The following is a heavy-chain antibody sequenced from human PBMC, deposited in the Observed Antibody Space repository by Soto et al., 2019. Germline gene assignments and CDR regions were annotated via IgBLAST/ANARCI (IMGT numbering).Heavy chain of an antibody. V-gene: IGHV5-10-1*01. CDR3: ARHKNYDSSGYIFPRAFEI. CDR1: GYSFTSYW. CDR2: IDPSDSYT. D-gene: IGHD3-22*01. J-gene: IGHJ3*02. Sequence: HGESLKISCKGSGYSFTSYWISWVRQMPGKGLEWMGRIDPSDSYTNYSPSFQGHVTISADKSISTAYLQWSSLKASDTAMYYCARHKNYDSSGYIFPRAFEISGQARMVSVSS.